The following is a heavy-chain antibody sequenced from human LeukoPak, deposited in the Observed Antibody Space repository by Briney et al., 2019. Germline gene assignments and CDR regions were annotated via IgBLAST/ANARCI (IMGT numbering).Heavy chain of an antibody. D-gene: IGHD3-10*01. V-gene: IGHV1-69*17. J-gene: IGHJ6*02. CDR1: GGTFSFSA. CDR3: ARGGNARVRGTPGAMDV. CDR2: ITPVTDIV. Sequence: SVKVSCKTSGGTFSFSAISWVRQAPGQGLQWMGGITPVTDIVNYAQRFQGRVTMTADKSTNTAYMELTTLRSEDTAVYYCARGGNARVRGTPGAMDVWGQGTTVTVSS.